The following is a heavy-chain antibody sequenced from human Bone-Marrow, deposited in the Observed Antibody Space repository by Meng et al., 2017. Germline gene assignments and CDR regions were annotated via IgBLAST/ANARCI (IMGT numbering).Heavy chain of an antibody. D-gene: IGHD1-1*01. CDR1: GFTFSRHW. CDR2: IKQDGSDK. V-gene: IGHV3-7*01. Sequence: ETLSPTCAASGFTFSRHWMSWVRQAPGKGLEWVANIKQDGSDKYYVDSVKGRFTISRDNAKNSLFLRMNSLRVEDTAVYYCARDGNGGFDYWGQGTLVTVSS. CDR3: ARDGNGGFDY. J-gene: IGHJ4*02.